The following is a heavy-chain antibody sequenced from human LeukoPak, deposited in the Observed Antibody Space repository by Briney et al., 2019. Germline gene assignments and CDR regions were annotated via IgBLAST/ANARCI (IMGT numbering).Heavy chain of an antibody. J-gene: IGHJ4*02. Sequence: TSVRVSFTASGYTFTSYGISWVRQAPGQGLEWMGWISAYNGNTNYAQKLQGRVTMTTDTSTSTAYMELRSLRSDDTAVYYCARGELPNVDYWGQGTLVTVSS. V-gene: IGHV1-18*01. D-gene: IGHD1-26*01. CDR2: ISAYNGNT. CDR3: ARGELPNVDY. CDR1: GYTFTSYG.